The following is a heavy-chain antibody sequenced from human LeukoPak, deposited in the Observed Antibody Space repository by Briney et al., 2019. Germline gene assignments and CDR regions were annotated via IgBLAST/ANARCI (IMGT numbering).Heavy chain of an antibody. CDR2: MNPNSGNT. D-gene: IGHD2-2*01. Sequence: GASVKVSCKASGYTFTGYDINWVRQATGQGLEWMGWMNPNSGNTGYAQKFQGRVTMTRDTSISTAYMELSRLRSDDTAVYYCARDDRHIVVVPAAMSADLNWFDPWGQGTLVTVSS. CDR1: GYTFTGYD. V-gene: IGHV1-8*01. CDR3: ARDDRHIVVVPAAMSADLNWFDP. J-gene: IGHJ5*02.